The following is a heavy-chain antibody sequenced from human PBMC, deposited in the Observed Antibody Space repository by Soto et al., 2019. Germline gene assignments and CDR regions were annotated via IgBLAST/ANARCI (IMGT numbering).Heavy chain of an antibody. V-gene: IGHV4-61*01. Sequence: SETLSLTCTFSVGSVSSGSYYCSWIRQPPWKGLEWIGYIYYSGSTNYNPSLKSRVTISVDTSKNQFSLKLSSVTAADTAVYYCARLDYYYDSSGYYLFEYWGQGTLVIAS. J-gene: IGHJ4*02. D-gene: IGHD3-22*01. CDR2: IYYSGST. CDR1: VGSVSSGSYY. CDR3: ARLDYYYDSSGYYLFEY.